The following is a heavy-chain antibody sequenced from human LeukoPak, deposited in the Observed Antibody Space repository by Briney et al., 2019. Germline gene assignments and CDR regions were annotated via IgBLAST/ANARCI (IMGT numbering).Heavy chain of an antibody. J-gene: IGHJ4*02. CDR1: GGSFSGYY. D-gene: IGHD3-10*01. V-gene: IGHV4-34*01. CDR2: INHSGST. CDR3: ARVGYYGSGSLNNFDY. Sequence: SETLSLTCAVYGGSFSGYYWSWIRQPPGKGLEWIGEINHSGSTNYNPSLKSRVTISVDTSKNQFSLKLSSVTAADTAVYHCARVGYYGSGSLNNFDYWGQGTLVTVSS.